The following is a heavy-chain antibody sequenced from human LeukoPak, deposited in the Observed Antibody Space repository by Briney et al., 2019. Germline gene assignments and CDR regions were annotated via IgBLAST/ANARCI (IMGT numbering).Heavy chain of an antibody. J-gene: IGHJ5*02. CDR1: GGSTNTYY. V-gene: IGHV4-59*08. CDR3: AGYGSGSFRGWFDP. CDR2: MFDSGTT. D-gene: IGHD3-10*01. Sequence: SETLSLTCTVSGGSTNTYYWSWIRQPPGKGLEGIGYMFDSGTTKYNPSLKSRVTISLDTSKNQFSLKLSSVTAADTAVYYCAGYGSGSFRGWFDPWGQGTLVIVSS.